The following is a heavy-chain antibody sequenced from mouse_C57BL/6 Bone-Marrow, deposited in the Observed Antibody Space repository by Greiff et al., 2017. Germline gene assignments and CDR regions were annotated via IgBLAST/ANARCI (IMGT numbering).Heavy chain of an antibody. J-gene: IGHJ3*01. D-gene: IGHD2-5*01. CDR1: GYAFSSSW. CDR3: ARASYYSKAWFAY. V-gene: IGHV1-82*01. CDR2: IYPGDGDT. Sequence: QVHVKQSGPELVKPGASVKISCKASGYAFSSSWMNWVKQRPGKGLEWIGRIYPGDGDTNYNGKFKGKATLTADKSSSTAYMQLSSLTSEDSAVYCCARASYYSKAWFAYWGQGTLVTVSA.